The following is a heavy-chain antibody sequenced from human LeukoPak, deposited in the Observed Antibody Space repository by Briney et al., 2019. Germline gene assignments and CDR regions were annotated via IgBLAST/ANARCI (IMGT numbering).Heavy chain of an antibody. CDR3: ARVDYGGNSGLSYFDY. CDR2: IIPILGIA. CDR1: GGTFSSYA. V-gene: IGHV1-69*04. J-gene: IGHJ4*02. Sequence: SVKVSFKASGGTFSSYAISWVRQAPGQGLEWMGRIIPILGIANYAQKFQGRGTITADKSTSTAYMELSSLRSEDTAVYYCARVDYGGNSGLSYFDYWGQGTLVTVSS. D-gene: IGHD4-23*01.